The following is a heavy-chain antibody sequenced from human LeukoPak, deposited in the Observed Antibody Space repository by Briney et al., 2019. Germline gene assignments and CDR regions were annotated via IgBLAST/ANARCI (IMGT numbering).Heavy chain of an antibody. Sequence: GGSLRLSCAASGFTFSSYAMSWVRQAPGKGLEWVSAISGNGGSTYYADSVKGRFTISRDNSKNTLYLQMNSLRAEDTAVYYCARDIRHYYDSSGYDREDAFDIWGQGTMVTVSS. D-gene: IGHD3-22*01. J-gene: IGHJ3*02. V-gene: IGHV3-23*01. CDR3: ARDIRHYYDSSGYDREDAFDI. CDR1: GFTFSSYA. CDR2: ISGNGGST.